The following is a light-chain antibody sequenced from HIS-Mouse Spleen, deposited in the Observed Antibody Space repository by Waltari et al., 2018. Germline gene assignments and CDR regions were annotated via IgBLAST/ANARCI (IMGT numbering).Light chain of an antibody. Sequence: QSALTQPASVSGSPGQSITISCTGTSSDVGGYNSVFWYQQHPGKAPKLMIYDVSNRPSGVSNRFSGSKSGNTASLTISGLQAEDEADYYCSSYTSSSFNVVFGGGTKLTVL. CDR3: SSYTSSSFNVV. J-gene: IGLJ2*01. CDR2: DVS. CDR1: SSDVGGYNS. V-gene: IGLV2-14*03.